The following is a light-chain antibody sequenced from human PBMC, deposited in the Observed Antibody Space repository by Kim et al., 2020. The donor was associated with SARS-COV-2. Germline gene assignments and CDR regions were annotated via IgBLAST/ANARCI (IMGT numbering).Light chain of an antibody. CDR2: ETS. CDR3: QQFGGSSYT. Sequence: EIELTQSPGTLALSPGERATLSCRASQSVASSFLAWYQQKPGQAPTLLIYETSTRATGIPDRFSGSGSGTDFTLTISGLEPEDFAVYYCQQFGGSSYTFGHGTKVDIK. J-gene: IGKJ2*01. CDR1: QSVASSF. V-gene: IGKV3-20*01.